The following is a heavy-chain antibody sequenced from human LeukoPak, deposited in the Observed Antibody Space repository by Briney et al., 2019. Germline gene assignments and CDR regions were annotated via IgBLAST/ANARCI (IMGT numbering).Heavy chain of an antibody. CDR2: INYSGRT. CDR1: GDSITRNTYY. J-gene: IGHJ4*02. Sequence: SETLSLTCTVSGDSITRNTYYWVWVRQPPGKGLEWIGSINYSGRTFYSSSLKSRATISVDTFRNQFSLKVTSVTAADTAVYSCARLSTSDTDGNYFNFWGQGTLVTVSS. CDR3: ARLSTSDTDGNYFNF. D-gene: IGHD1-1*01. V-gene: IGHV4-39*01.